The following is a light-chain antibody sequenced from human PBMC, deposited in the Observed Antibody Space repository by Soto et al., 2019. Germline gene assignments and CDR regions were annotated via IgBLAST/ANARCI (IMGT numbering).Light chain of an antibody. J-gene: IGLJ1*01. CDR1: SSDIGAYDY. Sequence: QSVLTKTPSASGSPGQSVTISCAGTSSDIGAYDYVSWYQQHPGRAPKLLIYEVSERPSGVPDRFSGSKSGNTASLTVSGLRAEDEADYYCNSYAGSDNFVVFGTGTKVTVL. V-gene: IGLV2-8*01. CDR3: NSYAGSDNFVV. CDR2: EVS.